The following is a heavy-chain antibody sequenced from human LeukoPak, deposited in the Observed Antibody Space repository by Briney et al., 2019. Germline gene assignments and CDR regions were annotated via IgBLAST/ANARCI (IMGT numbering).Heavy chain of an antibody. Sequence: GGSLRLSCAASGFTFSSYWMSWVRQAPGKGLEWMANIKQDGSEKYYVDSVKGRFTISRDNAKNSLYLQMNSLRAEDTAVYYCARDSAYYYGSGSYSVYYYYYYGMDVWGQGTTVTVSS. CDR2: IKQDGSEK. CDR1: GFTFSSYW. CDR3: ARDSAYYYGSGSYSVYYYYYYGMDV. D-gene: IGHD3-10*01. V-gene: IGHV3-7*01. J-gene: IGHJ6*02.